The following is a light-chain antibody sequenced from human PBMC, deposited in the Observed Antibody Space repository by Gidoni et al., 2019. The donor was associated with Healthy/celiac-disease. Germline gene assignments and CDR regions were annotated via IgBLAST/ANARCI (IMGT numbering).Light chain of an antibody. CDR3: QTWGTGTVV. J-gene: IGLJ2*01. CDR2: LNSDGSH. V-gene: IGLV4-69*01. CDR1: SGHSSYA. Sequence: QLVLTQSPSASASLGASVKLTCTLSSGHSSYAIAWNQQQPEKGPRYLLKLNSDGSHSKGDGIPVRFSGSSSGAERYLPISSLQSEDEAYYYCQTWGTGTVVFGGGTKLTVL.